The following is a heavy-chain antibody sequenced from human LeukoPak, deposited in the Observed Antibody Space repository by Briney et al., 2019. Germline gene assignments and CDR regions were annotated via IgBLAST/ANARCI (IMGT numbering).Heavy chain of an antibody. V-gene: IGHV3-30*03. J-gene: IGHJ4*02. CDR3: AAHLAGY. CDR1: GFTFSSYG. CDR2: ISYDGSNK. Sequence: GGSLRLSCAASGFTFSSYGMHWDRQAPGKGLEWVAVISYDGSNKYYADSVKGRFTISRDNSKNTLYAQMNSLRAEDTAVYYCAAHLAGYWGQGTLVTVSS.